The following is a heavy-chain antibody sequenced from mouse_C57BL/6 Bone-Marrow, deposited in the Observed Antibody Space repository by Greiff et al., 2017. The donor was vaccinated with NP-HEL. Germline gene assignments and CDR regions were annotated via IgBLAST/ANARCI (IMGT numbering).Heavy chain of an antibody. V-gene: IGHV8-12*01. Sequence: QVTLKESGPGILQSSQTLSLTCSFSGFSLSTSGMGVSWIRQPSGKGLEWLAHIYWDDDKRYNPSLKSRLTISKDTSRNQVFLKITSVDTADTATYYCARPPFYYDYDRGGYYAMDYWGQGTSVTVSS. CDR1: GFSLSTSGMG. CDR2: IYWDDDK. J-gene: IGHJ4*01. D-gene: IGHD2-4*01. CDR3: ARPPFYYDYDRGGYYAMDY.